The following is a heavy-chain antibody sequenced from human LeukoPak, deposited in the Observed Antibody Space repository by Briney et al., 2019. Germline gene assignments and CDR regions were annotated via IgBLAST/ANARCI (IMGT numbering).Heavy chain of an antibody. D-gene: IGHD6-13*01. V-gene: IGHV4-4*02. Sequence: PSGTLSLTCAVSGGSISSSNWWSWVRQPPGKGLEWIGEIYHSGSTNYNPSLKSRVTISVDKSKNQFSLKLSSVTAADTAVYYCARDSQQLVQYYYYGMDVWGQGTTVTVSS. J-gene: IGHJ6*02. CDR3: ARDSQQLVQYYYYGMDV. CDR1: GGSISSSNW. CDR2: IYHSGST.